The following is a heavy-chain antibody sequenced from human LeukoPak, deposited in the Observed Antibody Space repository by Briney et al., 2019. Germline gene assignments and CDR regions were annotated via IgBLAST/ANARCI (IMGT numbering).Heavy chain of an antibody. D-gene: IGHD3-22*01. CDR2: IRSKAYGGTT. CDR1: GFTFGDYA. V-gene: IGHV3-49*03. Sequence: GGSLRLSCTASGFTFGDYAMSWFRQAPGKGLEWVGFIRSKAYGGTTEYAASVKGRFTISRDDSKSIAYLQMNSLKTEDTAVYYCTRASTYYYDSSGYYYYYYMDVWGKGTTVTIS. J-gene: IGHJ6*03. CDR3: TRASTYYYDSSGYYYYYYMDV.